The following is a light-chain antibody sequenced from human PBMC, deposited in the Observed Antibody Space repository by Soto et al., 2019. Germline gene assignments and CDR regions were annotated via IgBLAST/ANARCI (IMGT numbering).Light chain of an antibody. V-gene: IGKV3-20*01. CDR2: GAS. CDR1: QSVTTSY. CDR3: QHYGSSPR. J-gene: IGKJ1*01. Sequence: EIVLTQSPGTLSLSPGERATLSCRASQSVTTSYLAWYQRKPGQAPRLLIYGASSRATSIPNRFSGSGSGTDFTLTISRLEPEDCAVYYCQHYGSSPRFGQGTKVEIK.